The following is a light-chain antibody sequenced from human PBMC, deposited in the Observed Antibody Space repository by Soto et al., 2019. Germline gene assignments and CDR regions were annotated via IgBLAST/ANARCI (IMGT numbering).Light chain of an antibody. Sequence: QSALTQPASVSESPGQSITISCTGTRSDVGGYKYVSWYQQHPGKAPQLIIYEVSNRPSGVSDRFSGSKSGNTASLTISGLQAEDEADYYCSSYTSRGTLGVFGGGTKLTVL. CDR1: RSDVGGYKY. V-gene: IGLV2-14*01. CDR3: SSYTSRGTLGV. J-gene: IGLJ3*02. CDR2: EVS.